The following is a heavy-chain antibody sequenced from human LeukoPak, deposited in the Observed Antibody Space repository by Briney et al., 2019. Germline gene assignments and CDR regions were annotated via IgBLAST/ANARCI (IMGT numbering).Heavy chain of an antibody. Sequence: SETLSLTCTVSGGSISSYYWSWIRQPAGKGLEWIGRIYTSGSTNYNPSLKSRVTISVDKSKNQFSLKLSSVTAADTAVYYCARVGYGGKVDWFDPWGQGTLVTVSS. J-gene: IGHJ5*02. D-gene: IGHD4-23*01. CDR3: ARVGYGGKVDWFDP. CDR2: IYTSGST. V-gene: IGHV4-4*07. CDR1: GGSISSYY.